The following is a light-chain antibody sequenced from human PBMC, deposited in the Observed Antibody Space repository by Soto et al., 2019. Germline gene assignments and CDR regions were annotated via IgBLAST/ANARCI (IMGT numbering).Light chain of an antibody. V-gene: IGKV3-15*01. J-gene: IGKJ2*01. Sequence: EIVMTQSPATLSVSPGESATLSCRASQSISSELAWYQQKPGPPPRLLIYGASTRATGVPARFAGSGSGADFTLSIGGRHSHDFAVYYCQQGHNRPLTFGQGTRLEIK. CDR3: QQGHNRPLT. CDR1: QSISSE. CDR2: GAS.